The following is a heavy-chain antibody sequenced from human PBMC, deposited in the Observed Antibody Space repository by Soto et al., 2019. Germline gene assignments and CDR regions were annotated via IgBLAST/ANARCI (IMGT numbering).Heavy chain of an antibody. D-gene: IGHD3-22*01. J-gene: IGHJ4*02. Sequence: EVQLLGSGGGLEQPGGSRRLSCAASGFNFGSYAMTWVRQVPGKGLEWVADISGNGVNTDYADSVKGRFLISRDNVKNTVFLQMNSLRAEDTATYYCAKGGITMIVIVTATFYFDSWGQGTVVTVSS. CDR1: GFNFGSYA. CDR3: AKGGITMIVIVTATFYFDS. CDR2: ISGNGVNT. V-gene: IGHV3-23*01.